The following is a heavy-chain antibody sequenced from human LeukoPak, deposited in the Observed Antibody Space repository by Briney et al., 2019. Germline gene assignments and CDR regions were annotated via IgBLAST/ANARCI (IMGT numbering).Heavy chain of an antibody. V-gene: IGHV1-2*02. CDR1: GYTFTGYY. D-gene: IGHD6-13*01. J-gene: IGHJ4*02. Sequence: ASVTVSCKAPGYTFTGYYMHWVRQAPGQGLEWMGWINPNSGGTNYAQKFQGRVTMTRDTSISTAYMELSRLRSDDTAVYYCARPTYTSSSRYFFDYWGQGTLVTVSS. CDR3: ARPTYTSSSRYFFDY. CDR2: INPNSGGT.